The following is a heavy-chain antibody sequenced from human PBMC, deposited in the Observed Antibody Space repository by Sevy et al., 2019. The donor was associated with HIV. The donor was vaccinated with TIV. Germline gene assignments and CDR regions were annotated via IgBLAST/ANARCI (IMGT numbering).Heavy chain of an antibody. V-gene: IGHV4-34*01. J-gene: IGHJ5*02. CDR2: INHSGST. CDR3: ARGRYDFWSGYLTPPNWFDP. CDR1: GGSFSGYY. Sequence: SETLSLTCAVYGGSFSGYYWSWIRQPPGKGLEWIGEINHSGSTNYNPSLKSRVTISVDTSKNQFSLKLGSVTAADTAVYYCARGRYDFWSGYLTPPNWFDPWGQGTLVTVSS. D-gene: IGHD3-3*01.